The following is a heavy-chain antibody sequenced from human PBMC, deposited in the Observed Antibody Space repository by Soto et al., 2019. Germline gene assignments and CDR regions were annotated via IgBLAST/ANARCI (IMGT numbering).Heavy chain of an antibody. CDR2: IYWDDDK. J-gene: IGHJ4*02. V-gene: IGHV2-5*02. Sequence: QITLKESGPTVVNPTQTLTLTCTFSGFSLTTSGVNVGWIRQPPGKTLDWLALIYWDDDKRFSPSLQSRLTITKDTSKNQVVLTMTNMDPADTATYYCVHRAYWGQGTLVTVSS. CDR3: VHRAY. CDR1: GFSLTTSGVN.